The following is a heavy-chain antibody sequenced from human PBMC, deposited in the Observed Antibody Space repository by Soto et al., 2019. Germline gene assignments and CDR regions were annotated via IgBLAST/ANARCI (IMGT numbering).Heavy chain of an antibody. CDR2: ISSSSSYI. CDR1: AFTLNSYS. V-gene: IGHV3-21*01. J-gene: IGHJ4*02. D-gene: IGHD3-9*01. CDR3: ARGGRRANCDILTGYPFDY. Sequence: GGSLRLSCAASAFTLNSYSMNGVRQAPGQGLGWVSSISSSSSYIYYADSLKCRFTSSRDNAKNSLYLQMNSLRAEDTAMYYCARGGRRANCDILTGYPFDYWGQGTLVTVSS.